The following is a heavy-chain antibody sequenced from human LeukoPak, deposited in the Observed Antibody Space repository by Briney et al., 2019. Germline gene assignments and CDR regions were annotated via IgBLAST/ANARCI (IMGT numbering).Heavy chain of an antibody. Sequence: GGSLRLSCAASGFTFSSYWMHWVRQAPGKGLVWVSHINSDGSSTSYADSVKGRFTISRDNAKNTLYLQMNSLRAEGTAVYYCARDGSYWYFDLWGRGTLVTVSS. D-gene: IGHD2-15*01. CDR3: ARDGSYWYFDL. J-gene: IGHJ2*01. CDR2: INSDGSST. V-gene: IGHV3-74*01. CDR1: GFTFSSYW.